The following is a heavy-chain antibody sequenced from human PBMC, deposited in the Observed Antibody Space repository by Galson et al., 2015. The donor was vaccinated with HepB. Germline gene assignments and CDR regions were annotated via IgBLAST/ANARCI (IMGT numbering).Heavy chain of an antibody. CDR3: ARGEGA. Sequence: TLSLTCAVSGGSISIGGHSWSWVRQTPGKGLEWIGHIYSTGRTSYNPSLTPRVTILVDTSKNHFSLRLTSVTAADTAVYYCARGEGAWGQGTLVTVSS. CDR2: IYSTGRT. J-gene: IGHJ5*02. V-gene: IGHV4-30-4*07. D-gene: IGHD1-26*01. CDR1: GGSISIGGHS.